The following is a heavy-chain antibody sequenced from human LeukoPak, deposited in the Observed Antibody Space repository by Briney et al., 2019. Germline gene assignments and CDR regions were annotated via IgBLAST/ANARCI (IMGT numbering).Heavy chain of an antibody. CDR1: GFTFSSYG. CDR2: IWYDGSNK. Sequence: GGSLRLSCAASGFTFSSYGMHWVRQAPGKGLEWVAVIWYDGSNKYHADSVKGRFTISRDNSKNTLYLQMNSLRAEDTAVYYCARDRLQQLVKLDYWGQGTLVTVSS. V-gene: IGHV3-33*01. D-gene: IGHD6-13*01. CDR3: ARDRLQQLVKLDY. J-gene: IGHJ4*02.